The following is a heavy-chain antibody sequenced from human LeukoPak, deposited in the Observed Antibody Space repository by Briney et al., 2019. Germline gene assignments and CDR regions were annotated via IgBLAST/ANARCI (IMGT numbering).Heavy chain of an antibody. CDR3: ARLYCSSTSCPTTTDAFDI. V-gene: IGHV4-59*01. J-gene: IGHJ3*02. CDR1: GGSISNYY. D-gene: IGHD2-2*01. CDR2: ISHSGST. Sequence: PSEALSLTCTVSGGSISNYYWSWIRQPPGKGLEWIGFISHSGSTNSKPSLKSRVTISVDTSKNQFSMKLSSVTAADMAVYYCARLYCSSTSCPTTTDAFDIWGQGTMVTVSS.